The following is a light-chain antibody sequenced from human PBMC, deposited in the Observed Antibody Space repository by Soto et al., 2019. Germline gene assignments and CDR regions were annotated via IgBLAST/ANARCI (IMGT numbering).Light chain of an antibody. J-gene: IGLJ2*01. CDR1: SSDVGKDNF. Sequence: QSALTQPASVSGSPVQAITISCTGTSSDVGKDNFVSWYRQHPGKAPKLIIFEVTKRPSGVSNRFSGSKSGNTASLTISGLQAEDEADYYCCLYGGSSNYAVFGGGTKLTVL. CDR2: EVT. CDR3: CLYGGSSNYAV. V-gene: IGLV2-23*02.